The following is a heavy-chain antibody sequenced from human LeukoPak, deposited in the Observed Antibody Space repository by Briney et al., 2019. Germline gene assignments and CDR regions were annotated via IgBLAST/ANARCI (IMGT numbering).Heavy chain of an antibody. CDR2: ISSSSSTI. D-gene: IGHD2-2*01. CDR3: ARDRFGVPAAIPLDY. Sequence: GGSLRLSCAASGFTFSSYSMNWVRQAPGKGLEWVSYISSSSSTIYYADSVKGRFTISRDNAKNSLYLQMNSLRAEDTALYYCARDRFGVPAAIPLDYWGQGTLVTVSS. J-gene: IGHJ4*02. CDR1: GFTFSSYS. V-gene: IGHV3-48*01.